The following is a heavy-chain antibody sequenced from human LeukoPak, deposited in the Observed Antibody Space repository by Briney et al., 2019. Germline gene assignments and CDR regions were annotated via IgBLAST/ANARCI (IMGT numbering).Heavy chain of an antibody. CDR1: GGSISSYY. CDR3: ARGLRNYGSGSPFDY. D-gene: IGHD3-10*01. CDR2: IYYSGST. V-gene: IGHV4-59*01. J-gene: IGHJ4*02. Sequence: SETLSLTSTVPGGSISSYYWSWIRQPPGKGLEWIGCIYYSGSTNYNPSLKSRVTISADTSKNQFSLKLSSVTAADTAVYYCARGLRNYGSGSPFDYWGQGTLVTVSS.